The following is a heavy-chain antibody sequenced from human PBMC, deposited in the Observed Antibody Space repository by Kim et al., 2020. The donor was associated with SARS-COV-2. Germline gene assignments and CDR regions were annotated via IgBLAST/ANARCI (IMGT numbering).Heavy chain of an antibody. V-gene: IGHV3-48*02. CDR1: GFTFSTYS. J-gene: IGHJ4*02. D-gene: IGHD1-26*01. CDR2: ISSGSTTI. Sequence: GGSLRLSCAASGFTFSTYSMNWVRQAPGKGLEWVSYISSGSTTIYYADSVKGRFTISRDNAKNSLYLQMNSLRDEDTAVYYCSREQVGMVDYWGQGTLVTVFS. CDR3: SREQVGMVDY.